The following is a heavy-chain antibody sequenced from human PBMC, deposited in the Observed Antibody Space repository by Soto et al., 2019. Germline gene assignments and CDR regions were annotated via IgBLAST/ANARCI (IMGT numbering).Heavy chain of an antibody. J-gene: IGHJ4*02. Sequence: PSQTLSLTCAISGDSVSSNRAAWNWIRQSPSRGLEWLGRTYYRSKWYNDYAVSVKSRITINPDTSKNQFSLQLNSVTPVDTAVYYCARAWGFSSGWYGSFSYWGQGTLVTVSS. CDR2: TYYRSKWYN. V-gene: IGHV6-1*01. CDR3: ARAWGFSSGWYGSFSY. CDR1: GDSVSSNRAA. D-gene: IGHD6-19*01.